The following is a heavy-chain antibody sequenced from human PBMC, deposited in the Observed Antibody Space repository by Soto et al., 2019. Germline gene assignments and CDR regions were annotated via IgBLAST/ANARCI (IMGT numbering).Heavy chain of an antibody. D-gene: IGHD5-12*01. J-gene: IGHJ6*02. CDR1: GYTFTGYY. Sequence: ASVKVSCKASGYTFTGYYMHRVRQAPGQGLEWMGWINPNSGGTNYAQKFQGRVTMTRDTSISTAYMELSRLRSDDTAVYYCAREGHIVATMVYYYYYGMDVWGQGTTVTVS. CDR2: INPNSGGT. V-gene: IGHV1-2*02. CDR3: AREGHIVATMVYYYYYGMDV.